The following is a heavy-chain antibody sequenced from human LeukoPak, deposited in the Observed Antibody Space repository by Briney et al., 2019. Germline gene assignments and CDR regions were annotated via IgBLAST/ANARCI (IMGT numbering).Heavy chain of an antibody. J-gene: IGHJ6*03. CDR1: GGSISSYY. Sequence: SETLSLTCTVSGGSISSYYWSWIRQPAGKGLEWIGRIYTSGSTNYNPSLKSRVTMSVDTSKNQFSLKLSSVTAADTAVYYCAREHDCSSTSCYLEVYYYMDVWGKGTTVTVSS. CDR3: AREHDCSSTSCYLEVYYYMDV. CDR2: IYTSGST. D-gene: IGHD2-2*01. V-gene: IGHV4-4*07.